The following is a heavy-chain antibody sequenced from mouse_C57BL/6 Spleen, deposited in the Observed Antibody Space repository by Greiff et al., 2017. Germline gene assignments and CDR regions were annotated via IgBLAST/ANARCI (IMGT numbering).Heavy chain of an antibody. V-gene: IGHV3-6*01. CDR3: ARYYFDY. Sequence: EVKLMESGPGLVKPSQSLSLTCSVTGYSITSGYYWNWLRQFPGNKLEWMGYISYDGSNNYNPSLKNRISITRDTSKNQFFLKLNSVTTEDTATYYCARYYFDYWGQGTTLTVSS. CDR1: GYSITSGYY. CDR2: ISYDGSN. J-gene: IGHJ2*01.